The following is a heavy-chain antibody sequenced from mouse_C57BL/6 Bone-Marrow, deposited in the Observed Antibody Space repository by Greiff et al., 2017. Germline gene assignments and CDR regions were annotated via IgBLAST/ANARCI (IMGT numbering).Heavy chain of an antibody. V-gene: IGHV1-22*01. CDR3: AIHYYGSSYWYFDV. Sequence: VQLQQSGPELVKPGASVKMSCKASGYTFTDYNMHWVKQSHGKSLEWIGYINPNNGGTSYNQKFKGKATLTVNKSSSTAYMELRSLTSEDSAVYYCAIHYYGSSYWYFDVWGTGTTVTVSS. CDR1: GYTFTDYN. CDR2: INPNNGGT. J-gene: IGHJ1*03. D-gene: IGHD1-1*01.